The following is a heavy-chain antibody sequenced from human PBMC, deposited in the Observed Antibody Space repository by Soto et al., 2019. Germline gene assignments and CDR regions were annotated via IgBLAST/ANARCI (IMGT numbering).Heavy chain of an antibody. D-gene: IGHD5-12*01. CDR2: IYYSGST. J-gene: IGHJ6*02. CDR3: ARDQRGHSGYDLNYYYYYGMDV. V-gene: IGHV4-30-4*01. CDR1: GGSISSGDYY. Sequence: PSETLSLTCTVSGGSISSGDYYWSWIRQPPGKGLEWIGYIYYSGSTYYNPSLKSRVTISVDTSKNQFSLKLSSVTAADTAVYYCARDQRGHSGYDLNYYYYYGMDVRGQGTTVTVSS.